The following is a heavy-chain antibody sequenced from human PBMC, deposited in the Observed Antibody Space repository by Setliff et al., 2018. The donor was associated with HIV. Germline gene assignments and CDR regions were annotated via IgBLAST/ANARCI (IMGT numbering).Heavy chain of an antibody. J-gene: IGHJ4*02. V-gene: IGHV4-34*01. CDR2: INHSGST. Sequence: SETLSLTCAVNGGSFSGNFWSWIRQPPGRGLEWIGEINHSGSTIYNPSLKSRVTISVDMSKNHFSLKLSSVTAADTAMYYCARIRGVTFKSGGRQKDDFWGPGTPVTVSS. CDR3: ARIRGVTFKSGGRQKDDF. CDR1: GGSFSGNF. D-gene: IGHD3-10*01.